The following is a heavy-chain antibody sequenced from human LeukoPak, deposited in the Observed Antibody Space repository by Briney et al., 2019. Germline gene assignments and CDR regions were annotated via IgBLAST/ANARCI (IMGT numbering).Heavy chain of an antibody. J-gene: IGHJ4*02. CDR2: INPSGGST. V-gene: IGHV1-46*01. CDR1: GYTFTSYY. CDR3: ARAGKYYYGSGSYYFDY. D-gene: IGHD3-10*01. Sequence: GASVKVSCKASGYTFTSYYMHWVRQAPGQGLEWMGIINPSGGSTSYAQKFQGRVTMTRDTSTSTVYMELRSLRSDDTAVYYCARAGKYYYGSGSYYFDYWGQGTLVTVSS.